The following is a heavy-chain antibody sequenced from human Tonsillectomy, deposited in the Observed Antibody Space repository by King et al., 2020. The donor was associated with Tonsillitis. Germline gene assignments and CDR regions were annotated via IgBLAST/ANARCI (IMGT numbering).Heavy chain of an antibody. CDR1: GGSISSGSYY. J-gene: IGHJ3*02. Sequence: VQLQESGPGLVKPSQTLSLTCTVSGGSISSGSYYWSWIRQPAGKGLEWIGRIYTSGSTNYNPSLKSRVTISVDTSKNQFSLKLSSVTAADTAVYYCARVTRNVLRFLDTSDAFDIWGQGTMVTVSS. V-gene: IGHV4-61*02. CDR2: IYTSGST. CDR3: ARVTRNVLRFLDTSDAFDI. D-gene: IGHD3-3*01.